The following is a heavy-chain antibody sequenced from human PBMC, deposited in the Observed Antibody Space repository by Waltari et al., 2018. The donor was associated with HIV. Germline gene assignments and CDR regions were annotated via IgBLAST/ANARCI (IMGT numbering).Heavy chain of an antibody. D-gene: IGHD1-26*01. J-gene: IGHJ3*01. CDR1: GYTFTDYY. CDR3: ARPNVVGASWALDV. CDR2: INPDSGGT. V-gene: IGHV1-2*06. Sequence: QVQLVQSETEVKKPGASVRVSCKASGYTFTDYYIYWVRQAPGQGLEWMGRINPDSGGTNSAQKFQGRVAMTRDTSISTAYMELSSLRFDDTALYYCARPNVVGASWALDVWGQGTVVTVSS.